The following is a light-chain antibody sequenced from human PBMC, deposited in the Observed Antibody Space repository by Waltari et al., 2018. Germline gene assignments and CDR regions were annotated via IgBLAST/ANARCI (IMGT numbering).Light chain of an antibody. V-gene: IGKV4-1*01. CDR2: WAS. CDR1: HSVLDYFNNKDS. CDR3: QQYYGPPYN. Sequence: DIMMTQSPDVLAVSLGERASIKCKSSHSVLDYFNNKDSLAWYQQKAGQPPRLLIHWASTRETGVPDRFSGSGSGTDFTLTISRLQAEDAALYYCQQYYGPPYNFGQGTRLEIK. J-gene: IGKJ2*01.